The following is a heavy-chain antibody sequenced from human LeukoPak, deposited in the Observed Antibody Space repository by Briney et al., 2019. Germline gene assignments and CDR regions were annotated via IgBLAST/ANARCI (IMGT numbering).Heavy chain of an antibody. J-gene: IGHJ4*02. V-gene: IGHV1-8*01. CDR1: GYTFTSYD. CDR3: ATDRAPGQGNYYGSSGY. CDR2: MNPNSGNT. Sequence: ASVKVSCKASGYTFTSYDINWVRQATGQGLEWMGWMNPNSGNTGYAQKFQGRVTMTRNTSISTAYMELSSLRSEDTAVYYCATDRAPGQGNYYGSSGYWGQGTLVTVSS. D-gene: IGHD3-10*01.